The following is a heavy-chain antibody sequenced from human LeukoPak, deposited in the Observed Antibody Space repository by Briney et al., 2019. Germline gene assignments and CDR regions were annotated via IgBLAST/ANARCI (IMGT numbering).Heavy chain of an antibody. CDR1: GFTFSNYA. D-gene: IGHD3-3*01. Sequence: GGSLRLSCAASGFTFSNYAMSWVRQAPGKGLEWVSAISSNGGSAYYADSVKGRFTISRDNSKNTLYLQMNTLRAEDTAVYYCAKDPGSDSWSGHYSLDYWGQGTLVSVSS. CDR3: AKDPGSDSWSGHYSLDY. CDR2: ISSNGGSA. V-gene: IGHV3-23*01. J-gene: IGHJ4*02.